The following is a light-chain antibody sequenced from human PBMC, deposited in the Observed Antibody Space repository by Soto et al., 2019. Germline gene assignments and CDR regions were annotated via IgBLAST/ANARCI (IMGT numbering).Light chain of an antibody. CDR2: SNS. CDR1: SSNIATKS. CDR3: AAWDASLNARYV. J-gene: IGLJ1*01. Sequence: QSVLTQPPSASGTPGQRVTISCSGSSSNIATKSVNWYQQLPGTAPKLLIYSNSQRSSGVPDRFSGSKSGTSASLAIRGLQSEDYADYYCAAWDASLNARYVFVTGTKLTVL. V-gene: IGLV1-44*01.